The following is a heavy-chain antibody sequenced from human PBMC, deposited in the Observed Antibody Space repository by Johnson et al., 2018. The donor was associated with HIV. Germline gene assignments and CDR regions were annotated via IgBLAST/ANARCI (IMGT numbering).Heavy chain of an antibody. CDR3: AKELYAPAPFDI. CDR1: GFIFSSYG. CDR2: ISYDGSKK. J-gene: IGHJ3*02. D-gene: IGHD2/OR15-2a*01. V-gene: IGHV3-30*18. Sequence: VQVVESGGGVVQPGRSLRLSCAASGFIFSSYGMHWVRPAPGKGLEWVAVISYDGSKKYYADSVKGRFTISRDNSKNTLYLQMNSLRVEDTAVYHCAKELYAPAPFDIWGQGTMVTVSS.